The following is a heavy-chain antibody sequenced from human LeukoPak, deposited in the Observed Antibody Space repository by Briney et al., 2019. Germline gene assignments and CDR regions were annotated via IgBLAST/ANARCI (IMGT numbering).Heavy chain of an antibody. V-gene: IGHV1-46*01. CDR2: INPSGGST. D-gene: IGHD5-12*01. CDR3: ARAEGGQWLHFDY. CDR1: GYTFTSYY. J-gene: IGHJ4*02. Sequence: RASVTVSCKTSGYTFTSYYMHWVRQAPGQGLEWMGIINPSGGSTSYAQKFQGRVTMTKDTSTSTVYMELSSLRSDDTAVYYCARAEGGQWLHFDYWGQGTLVTVSS.